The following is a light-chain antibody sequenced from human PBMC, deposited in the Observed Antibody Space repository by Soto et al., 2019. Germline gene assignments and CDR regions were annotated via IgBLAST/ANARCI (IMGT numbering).Light chain of an antibody. V-gene: IGLV2-14*01. CDR2: EVT. CDR3: SAYTTTATLL. J-gene: IGLJ3*02. CDR1: NSDIGGHDY. Sequence: QSALTQPASVSGSPGQSITISCTGTNSDIGGHDYVSWYQHFPDKAPTLILYEVTQRPSGISPRFSGSKSGNTASLTISGLQAEDEDDYYCSAYTTTATLLFGGGTKLTVL.